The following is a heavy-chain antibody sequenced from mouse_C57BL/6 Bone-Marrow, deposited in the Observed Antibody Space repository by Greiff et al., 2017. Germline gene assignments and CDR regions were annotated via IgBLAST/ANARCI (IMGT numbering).Heavy chain of an antibody. D-gene: IGHD2-3*01. CDR1: GYTFTSYW. CDR3: AIRWLLNAMAY. Sequence: QVQLQQPGAELVMPGASVKLSCKASGYTFTSYWMHWVKQRPGQGLEWIGEIDPSDSYTNYNQKFKGKSTLTVDKSSSTAYMELSSLTSEYFAVDYCAIRWLLNAMAYWGQGTSVTVSS. V-gene: IGHV1-69*01. J-gene: IGHJ4*01. CDR2: IDPSDSYT.